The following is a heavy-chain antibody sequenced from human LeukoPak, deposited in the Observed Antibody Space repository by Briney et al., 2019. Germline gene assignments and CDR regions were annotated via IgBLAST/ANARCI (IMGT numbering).Heavy chain of an antibody. J-gene: IGHJ4*02. CDR3: ARGPLHYYGSGSYSYYFDY. CDR1: GYTFTGYY. V-gene: IGHV1-69*13. Sequence: ASVKVSCKASGYTFTGYYMHWVRQAPGQGLEWMGGIIPIFGTANYAQKFQGRVTITADESTSTAYMELSSLRSEDTAVYYCARGPLHYYGSGSYSYYFDYWGQGTLVTVSS. CDR2: IIPIFGTA. D-gene: IGHD3-10*01.